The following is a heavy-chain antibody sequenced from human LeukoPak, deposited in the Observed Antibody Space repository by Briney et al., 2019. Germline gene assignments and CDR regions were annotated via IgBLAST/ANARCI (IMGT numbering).Heavy chain of an antibody. CDR3: ARVWQSSSWID. CDR1: GFTFSSYS. CDR2: ISSSSSCI. V-gene: IGHV3-21*01. Sequence: GGSLRLSCAASGFTFSSYSMNWVRQAPGKGLEWVSSISSSSSCIYYADSVKGRFTISRDNAKNSLYLQMNSLRAEDTAVYYCARVWQSSSWIDWGQGTLVTVSS. J-gene: IGHJ4*02. D-gene: IGHD6-13*01.